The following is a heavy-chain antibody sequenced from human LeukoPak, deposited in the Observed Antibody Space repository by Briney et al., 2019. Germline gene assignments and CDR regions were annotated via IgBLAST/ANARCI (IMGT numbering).Heavy chain of an antibody. Sequence: SETLSLTCTVSGGSISGSSYNWGWIRQPQGKGLEWFGNIYYRGSTQYNLSVKSRVTISVDTSKNQFSLKLTSVTAADTAVYYCTRDVGYQGYWGQGTLVTVSS. CDR2: IYYRGST. CDR3: TRDVGYQGY. J-gene: IGHJ4*02. V-gene: IGHV4-39*07. CDR1: GGSISGSSYN. D-gene: IGHD2-15*01.